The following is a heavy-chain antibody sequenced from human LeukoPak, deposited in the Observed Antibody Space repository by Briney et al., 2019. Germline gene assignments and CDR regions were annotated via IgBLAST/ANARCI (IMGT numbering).Heavy chain of an antibody. Sequence: SETLSLTCAVYGGSFSGYYWSWIRQPPGKGLEWIGEINHSGSTNYNPSLKSRVTISVDTSKNQFSLKLSSVTAADTAVYYCARACGDNLCYWGQGTLVTVSS. CDR2: INHSGST. CDR3: ARACGDNLCY. CDR1: GGSFSGYY. D-gene: IGHD5-18*01. V-gene: IGHV4-34*01. J-gene: IGHJ4*02.